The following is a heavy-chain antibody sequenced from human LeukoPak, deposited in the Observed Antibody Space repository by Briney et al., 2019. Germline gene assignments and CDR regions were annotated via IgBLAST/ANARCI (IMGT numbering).Heavy chain of an antibody. CDR1: GYTFTDYY. CDR2: ISPSNGGT. V-gene: IGHV1-2*02. D-gene: IGHD3-10*01. CDR3: ARVGYFGSGSYCPY. J-gene: IGHJ4*02. Sequence: GASVKVSCKASGYTFTDYYIHWARQAPGQGLEWMGWISPSNGGTNFAQEFQGRVTMTRDTSISTAYMELSRLTSDDTAVYYCARVGYFGSGSYCPYWGQGTLVTVSS.